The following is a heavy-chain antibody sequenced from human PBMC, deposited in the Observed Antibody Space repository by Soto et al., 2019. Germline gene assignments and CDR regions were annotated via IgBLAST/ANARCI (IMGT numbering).Heavy chain of an antibody. Sequence: SETLSLTCTLSAASRNSHHWSWIRQPAGKGLEWIGHIHSSGSTNYNPSLKSRVTMSVDTSKNQSSLRLMSLTAADTAVYYCARDQGVAAAGITWFDPWGQGSLVTVSS. CDR2: IHSSGST. D-gene: IGHD6-13*01. V-gene: IGHV4-4*07. J-gene: IGHJ5*02. CDR1: AASRNSHH. CDR3: ARDQGVAAAGITWFDP.